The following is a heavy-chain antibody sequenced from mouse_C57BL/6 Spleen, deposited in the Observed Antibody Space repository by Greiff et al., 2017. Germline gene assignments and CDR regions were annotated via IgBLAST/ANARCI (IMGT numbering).Heavy chain of an antibody. CDR2: IYPRSGNT. CDR3: AREDGPYAMDY. Sequence: QVQLQQSGAELVRPGASVKLSCKASGYTFTSYGISWVKQRTGQGLEWIGEIYPRSGNTYYNEKFKGKATLTADKSSSTAYMELRSLTSEDSAVYFCAREDGPYAMDYWGQGTSVTVSS. CDR1: GYTFTSYG. V-gene: IGHV1-81*01. J-gene: IGHJ4*01.